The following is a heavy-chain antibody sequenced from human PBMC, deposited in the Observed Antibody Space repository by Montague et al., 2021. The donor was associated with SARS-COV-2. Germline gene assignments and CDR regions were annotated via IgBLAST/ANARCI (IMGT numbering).Heavy chain of an antibody. CDR3: AREYSAPRWFGEYNRYGMDV. D-gene: IGHD3-10*01. Sequence: SLRLSCAASGFTFSSYDMHWVRQAPGKGLEWVAVIWYDGSNQYYGDSVKGRFTISRDNSKNTLYLQMNSLRAGDTAAYYCAREYSAPRWFGEYNRYGMDVWGQGTTVTVSS. V-gene: IGHV3-33*08. J-gene: IGHJ6*02. CDR2: IWYDGSNQ. CDR1: GFTFSSYD.